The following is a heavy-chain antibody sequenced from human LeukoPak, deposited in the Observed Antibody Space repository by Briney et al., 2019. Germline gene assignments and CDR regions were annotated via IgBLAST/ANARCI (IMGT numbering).Heavy chain of an antibody. CDR2: IKQDGSEK. J-gene: IGHJ6*03. CDR3: ARRSYYGSGSYYPHYYYYYMDV. V-gene: IGHV3-7*01. Sequence: GESLRLSCAASGFSFTTYWMSWVRQAPGKGLEWVANIKQDGSEKYYVDSVKGRFTISRDNAKNSLYLQMNSLRAEDTAVYYCARRSYYGSGSYYPHYYYYYMDVWGKGTTVTVSS. CDR1: GFSFTTYW. D-gene: IGHD3-10*01.